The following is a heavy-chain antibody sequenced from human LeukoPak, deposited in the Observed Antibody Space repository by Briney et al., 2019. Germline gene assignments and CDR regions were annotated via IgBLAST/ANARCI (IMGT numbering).Heavy chain of an antibody. V-gene: IGHV4-61*02. CDR3: ARGVAAAAWNYFDY. D-gene: IGHD6-13*01. CDR2: IYTSGST. J-gene: IGHJ4*02. CDR1: GGSISSGSYY. Sequence: SQTLSLTCTVSGGSISSGSYYWSWIRQPAGKGLEWIGRIYTSGSTNYNPSLKSRVTISVDTSKNQFSLKLSSVTAADTAVYYCARGVAAAAWNYFDYWGQGTLVTVSS.